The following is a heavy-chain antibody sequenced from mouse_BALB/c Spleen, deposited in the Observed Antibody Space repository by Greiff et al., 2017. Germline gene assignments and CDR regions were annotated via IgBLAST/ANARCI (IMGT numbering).Heavy chain of an antibody. CDR3: ARDLRRSYWYFDV. CDR1: GYTFTSYV. Sequence: EVKLQESGPELVKPGASVKMSCKASGYTFTSYVMHWVKQKPGQGLEWIGYINPYNDGTKYNEKFKGKATLTSDKSSSTAYMELSSLTSEDSAVYYCARDLRRSYWYFDVWGAGTTVTVSS. V-gene: IGHV1-14*01. D-gene: IGHD2-12*01. J-gene: IGHJ1*01. CDR2: INPYNDGT.